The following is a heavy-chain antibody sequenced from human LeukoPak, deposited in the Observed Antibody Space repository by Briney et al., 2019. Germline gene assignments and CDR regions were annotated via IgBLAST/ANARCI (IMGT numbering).Heavy chain of an antibody. CDR2: IYYSGST. Sequence: SETLSLTCTVSGGSISSSSYYWGWIRQPPGKGLEWIGSIYYSGSTYYNPSLKSRVTISVDTSKNQFSLKLSSVTAADTAVYYCAREADSSGGVENYFDYWGQGTLVTVSS. CDR3: AREADSSGGVENYFDY. V-gene: IGHV4-39*07. D-gene: IGHD3-22*01. CDR1: GGSISSSSYY. J-gene: IGHJ4*02.